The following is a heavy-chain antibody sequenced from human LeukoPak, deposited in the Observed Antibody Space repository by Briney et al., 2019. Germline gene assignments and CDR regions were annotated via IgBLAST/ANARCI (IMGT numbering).Heavy chain of an antibody. CDR2: IYYSGSI. CDR1: GASISSYY. V-gene: IGHV4-59*08. CDR3: ARHSPAAGTSTAMDV. Sequence: SETLSLTCTVSGASISSYYWSWIRQPPGKGLEWIGYIYYSGSINYNPSLKSRVTISVDTSKNQFSLKLSSVTAADTAVYFCARHSPAAGTSTAMDVWGQGTTVTVSS. D-gene: IGHD6-13*01. J-gene: IGHJ6*02.